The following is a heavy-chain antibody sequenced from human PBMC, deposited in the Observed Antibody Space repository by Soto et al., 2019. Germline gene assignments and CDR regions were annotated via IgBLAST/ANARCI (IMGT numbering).Heavy chain of an antibody. J-gene: IGHJ6*03. D-gene: IGHD6-6*01. V-gene: IGHV3-21*01. CDR2: ISSSSSYI. CDR1: GFTFSSYS. Sequence: GGSLRLSCAASGFTFSSYSMNWVRQAPGKGLEWVSSISSSSSYIYYADSVKGRFTISRDNAKNSLYLQMNSLRAEDTAVYYCARSSGIAARPGGYYYMDVWGKGTTVTVSS. CDR3: ARSSGIAARPGGYYYMDV.